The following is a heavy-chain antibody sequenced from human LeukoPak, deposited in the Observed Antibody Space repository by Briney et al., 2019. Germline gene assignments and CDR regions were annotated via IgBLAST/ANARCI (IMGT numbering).Heavy chain of an antibody. Sequence: WVANINQDGSERHYADSVEGRFAISRDNDKNSVSLQLNSPRVEDTAVYYCARADSYSWYGTWGQGTLVTVSS. V-gene: IGHV3-7*01. D-gene: IGHD5-12*01. J-gene: IGHJ4*02. CDR2: INQDGSER. CDR3: ARADSYSWYGT.